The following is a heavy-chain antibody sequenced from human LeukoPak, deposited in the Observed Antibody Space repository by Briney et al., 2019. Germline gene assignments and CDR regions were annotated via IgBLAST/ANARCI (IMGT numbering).Heavy chain of an antibody. V-gene: IGHV3-21*01. CDR1: GFTFSYYS. CDR2: ISSSSNYI. Sequence: GGSLRLSCTASGFTFSYYSMNWVRQAPGKGLEWVSSISSSSNYIYYPDSVKGRSTISRDNAKNSLYLQMNFLRAEDTAVYYCARGSIASGSYSNDWGQGALVTVSS. CDR3: ARGSIASGSYSND. J-gene: IGHJ4*02. D-gene: IGHD3-10*01.